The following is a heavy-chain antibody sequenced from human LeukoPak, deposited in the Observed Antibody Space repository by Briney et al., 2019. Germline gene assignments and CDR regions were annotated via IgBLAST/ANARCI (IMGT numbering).Heavy chain of an antibody. CDR1: GYTFTSYD. D-gene: IGHD2-2*01. CDR3: ARGGLYCSSTSCYLN. CDR2: MNPNSGNT. V-gene: IGHV1-8*01. Sequence: ASVRVSCKASGYTFTSYDINWVRQATGQGLEWMGWMNPNSGNTGYAQKFQGRVTMTRNTSISTAYMELSSLRSEDTAVYYCARGGLYCSSTSCYLNWGQGTLVTVSS. J-gene: IGHJ4*02.